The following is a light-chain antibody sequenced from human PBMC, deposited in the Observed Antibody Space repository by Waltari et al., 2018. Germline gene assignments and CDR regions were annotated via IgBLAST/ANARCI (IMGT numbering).Light chain of an antibody. Sequence: QAVVTQAPSLTVSPGGTVTHTRGSSTGAVTSGHYPYWFQQTPGQVPRTLIYGTTNKHSWTPARFSGSLLGGKAALTLSGAQPEDEAEYYCLLWYSGARWVFGGGTKLSVL. V-gene: IGLV7-46*01. CDR3: LLWYSGARWV. CDR2: GTT. J-gene: IGLJ3*02. CDR1: TGAVTSGHY.